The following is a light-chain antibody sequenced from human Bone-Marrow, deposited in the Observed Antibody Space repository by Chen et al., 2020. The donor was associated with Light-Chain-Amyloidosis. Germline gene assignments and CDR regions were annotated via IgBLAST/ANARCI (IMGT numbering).Light chain of an antibody. Sequence: QSALTQPASVSGSPGQSITISCTGTSSDVGGYNLVSWYQQYPGKAPKLMIYEVSNRPSGVSNRFSGSKSGTTASLTISGLQAEDEADYYCISHTSSGTLWVFGGGTKLTVL. J-gene: IGLJ3*02. CDR2: EVS. CDR1: SSDVGGYNL. V-gene: IGLV2-14*01. CDR3: ISHTSSGTLWV.